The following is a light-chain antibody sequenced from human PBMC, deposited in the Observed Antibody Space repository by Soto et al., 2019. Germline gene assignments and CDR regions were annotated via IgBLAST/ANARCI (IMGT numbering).Light chain of an antibody. CDR2: EVS. J-gene: IGLJ3*02. V-gene: IGLV2-8*01. CDR3: SSTAGNNNLV. CDR1: SSDVGGHNY. Sequence: QSALTQSPSASGSPGQSVTISCTGTSSDVGGHNYVSWYQHHPGKAPKLIIYEVSKRPSGVPDRFSGSKSGNTASLTVSGRQAEDEAVYYCSSTAGNNNLVFGGGTKLTVL.